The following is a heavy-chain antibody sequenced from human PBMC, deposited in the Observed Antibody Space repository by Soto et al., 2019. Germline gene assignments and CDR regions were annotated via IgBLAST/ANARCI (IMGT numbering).Heavy chain of an antibody. CDR1: GGTFANYV. J-gene: IGHJ5*02. CDR3: ARGGYLARATIFGGGLDP. V-gene: IGHV1-69*08. D-gene: IGHD6-25*01. CDR2: IIPIHGST. Sequence: QVQLVQSGAEVKKPGSSVKVSCKASGGTFANYVIAWLRQAPGQGLVWMGRIIPIHGSTNYAQEFQGRVTITADRSTNTAYMELSSLRSEDTAMYYCARGGYLARATIFGGGLDPWGEGTLVTVSS.